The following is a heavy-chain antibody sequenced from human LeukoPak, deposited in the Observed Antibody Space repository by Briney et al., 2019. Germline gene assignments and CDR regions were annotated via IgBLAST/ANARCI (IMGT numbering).Heavy chain of an antibody. D-gene: IGHD5-24*01. J-gene: IGHJ5*02. CDR1: GFTVSSNY. V-gene: IGHV3-66*01. Sequence: PGGSLRLSCAASGFTVSSNYMSWVRQAPGKGLEWVSVIYSGGSTYYADSVKGRFTISRDNAKNSLYLQMNSLRAEDTAVYYCARGGDGYNSRNWFDPWGQGTLVTVSS. CDR3: ARGGDGYNSRNWFDP. CDR2: IYSGGST.